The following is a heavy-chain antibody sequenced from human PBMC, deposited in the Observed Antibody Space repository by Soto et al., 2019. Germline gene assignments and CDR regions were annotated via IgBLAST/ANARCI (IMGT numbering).Heavy chain of an antibody. CDR2: AIPIFGTA. D-gene: IGHD3-22*01. CDR1: GGTFSSYA. J-gene: IGHJ5*02. CDR3: ARDRGAYYYDSSGWRGFDP. V-gene: IGHV1-69*01. Sequence: QVQLVQSGAEVKKPGSSVKVSCKASGGTFSSYAISWVRQAPGQGLEWRGGAIPIFGTANYAQKFQGRVTITADESTGTAYMELSSLRSEDTAVYYCARDRGAYYYDSSGWRGFDPWGQGTLVTVSS.